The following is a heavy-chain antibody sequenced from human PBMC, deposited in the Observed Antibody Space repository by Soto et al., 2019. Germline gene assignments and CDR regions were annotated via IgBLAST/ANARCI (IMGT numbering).Heavy chain of an antibody. J-gene: IGHJ5*02. Sequence: EVQLVESGGGLVQPGGSLRLSCAASGFTFSSYWMHWVRQAPGKGLVWVSRINSDGSYTTYADSVKGRFTISRDNTKNTLYLQMNSLRAEDTAVYYCAREAAGALLDPWGQGTLVTVSS. CDR1: GFTFSSYW. D-gene: IGHD6-13*01. CDR3: AREAAGALLDP. V-gene: IGHV3-74*03. CDR2: INSDGSYT.